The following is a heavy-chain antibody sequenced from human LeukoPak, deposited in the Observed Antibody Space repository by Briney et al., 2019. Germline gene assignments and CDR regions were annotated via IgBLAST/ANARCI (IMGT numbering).Heavy chain of an antibody. CDR3: TILYYYGSGSYYSYFDY. CDR1: GYTFTSYG. V-gene: IGHV1-18*01. J-gene: IGHJ4*02. D-gene: IGHD3-10*01. CDR2: ISAYNGNT. Sequence: VKVSCKASGYTFTSYGISWVRQAPGQGLEWMGWISAYNGNTNYAQKLQGRVTMTTDTSTSTAYMELRSLRSDDTAVYYCTILYYYGSGSYYSYFDYWGQGTLVTVSS.